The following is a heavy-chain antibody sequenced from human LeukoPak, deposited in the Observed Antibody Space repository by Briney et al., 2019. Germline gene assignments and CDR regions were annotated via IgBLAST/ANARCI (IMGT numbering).Heavy chain of an antibody. CDR1: GYTFTNFG. J-gene: IGHJ5*02. V-gene: IGHV1-18*01. CDR3: ARGGVKGIAAVVTSFAA. CDR2: ISPYNGDT. D-gene: IGHD6-13*01. Sequence: GASVKVSCKASGYTFTNFGVTWVRQAPGQGLEWMGWISPYNGDTDYAQKLQGRVTMTADTSTSTAFMELRSLRSDDTAVYYWARGGVKGIAAVVTSFAAWGQGTLVTVSS.